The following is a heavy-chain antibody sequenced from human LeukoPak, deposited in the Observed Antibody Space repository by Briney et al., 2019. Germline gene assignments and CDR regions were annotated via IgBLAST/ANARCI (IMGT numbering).Heavy chain of an antibody. CDR1: GFTVSSNY. V-gene: IGHV3-53*05. Sequence: GGSLRLSCAASGFTVSSNYMSWVRQAPGKGLEWVSVIYSGGSTYYADSVKGRFTISRDNSKNTLYLQMNSLRAEDTAVYYCAKDFRSQAPDYWGQGTLVTVSS. CDR2: IYSGGST. CDR3: AKDFRSQAPDY. J-gene: IGHJ4*02.